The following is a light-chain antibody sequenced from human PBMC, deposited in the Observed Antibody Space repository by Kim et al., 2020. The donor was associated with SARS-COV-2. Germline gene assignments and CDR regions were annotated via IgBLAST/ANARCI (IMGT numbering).Light chain of an antibody. V-gene: IGKV1-17*03. J-gene: IGKJ2*01. Sequence: DIQMTQSPSDMSASVGDRVTITCRASQGIGNYLAWFQQIPGKVPKRLIYGASSLQSGVPSRFSGSGSGTEFTLTISSLQPEDFATYYCLQHKSYPYTFGQGTKLEI. CDR3: LQHKSYPYT. CDR2: GAS. CDR1: QGIGNY.